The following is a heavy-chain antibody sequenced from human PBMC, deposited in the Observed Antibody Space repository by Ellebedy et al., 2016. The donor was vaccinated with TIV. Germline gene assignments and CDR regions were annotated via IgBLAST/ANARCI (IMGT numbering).Heavy chain of an antibody. CDR3: ARERSRYRSGWYGFDY. V-gene: IGHV3-7*03. J-gene: IGHJ4*02. D-gene: IGHD6-19*01. CDR2: KKHDGSEK. CDR1: GFTFRDYY. Sequence: GGSLRLSCAASGFTFRDYYMSWIRQAPGKGLEWVANKKHDGSEKYYVDSVKGRFTISRDNAKNSLFVQMNSLRAEDTAVYYCARERSRYRSGWYGFDYWGRGTLVSVSS.